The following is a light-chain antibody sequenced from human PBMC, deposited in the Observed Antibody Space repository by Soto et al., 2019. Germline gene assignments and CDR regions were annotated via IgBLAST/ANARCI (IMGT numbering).Light chain of an antibody. CDR2: DAS. J-gene: IGKJ1*01. CDR1: QGIRND. CDR3: QQYNSYWGT. Sequence: AIQMTQSPSSLSASVGDRVTITCRASQGIRNDLGWYQQKPGKAPKLLIYDASSLESGVPSRFRGSGSGTEFTLTISSLQPDDFATYFCQQYNSYWGTFGQGTKV. V-gene: IGKV1-13*02.